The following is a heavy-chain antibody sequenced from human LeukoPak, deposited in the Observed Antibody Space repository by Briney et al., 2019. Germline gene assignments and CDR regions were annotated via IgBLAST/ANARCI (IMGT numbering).Heavy chain of an antibody. J-gene: IGHJ4*02. D-gene: IGHD3-22*01. V-gene: IGHV4-31*03. CDR3: ARENYDSSDPVGYFDY. CDR1: GGSISSGGYY. Sequence: TLSLTCTVSGGSISSGGYYWSWIRQHPGKGLEWIGYIYYSGSTYYNPSLKSRVTISVDTSKNQFSLKLSSVTAADTAVYYCARENYDSSDPVGYFDYWGQGTLVTVSS. CDR2: IYYSGST.